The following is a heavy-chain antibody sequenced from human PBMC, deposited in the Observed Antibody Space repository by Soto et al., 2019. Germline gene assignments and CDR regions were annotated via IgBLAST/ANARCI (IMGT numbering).Heavy chain of an antibody. CDR3: ARDKVTGLFDY. V-gene: IGHV4-34*01. CDR1: GGSFSGYY. Sequence: QVQLQQWGAGLLKPSETPSLTCAVNGGSFSGYYWTWIRQPPGTGLEWIGEINHSGSTNYNPSLKSRVTISVDTSKNQFSLKLTSVTAADTAVYYCARDKVTGLFDYWGQGTLVTVSS. CDR2: INHSGST. J-gene: IGHJ4*02. D-gene: IGHD2-8*02.